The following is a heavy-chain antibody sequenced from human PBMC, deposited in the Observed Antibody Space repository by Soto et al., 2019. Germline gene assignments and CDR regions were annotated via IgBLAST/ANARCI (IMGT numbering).Heavy chain of an antibody. Sequence: AGGSLRLSCAASGFTFSNYGMHWVRQAPGKGLEWVAVISDDGVSKYYADSVQGRFTISRDNSESAVLLQMNSLRPDDTALYFCARAYYFGSGTSYTLYYWGQGTQVTVSS. CDR1: GFTFSNYG. J-gene: IGHJ4*02. CDR3: ARAYYFGSGTSYTLYY. D-gene: IGHD3-10*01. CDR2: ISDDGVSK. V-gene: IGHV3-30*03.